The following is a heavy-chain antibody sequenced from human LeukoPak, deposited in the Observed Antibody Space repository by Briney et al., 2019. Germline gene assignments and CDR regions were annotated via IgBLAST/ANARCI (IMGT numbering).Heavy chain of an antibody. Sequence: ASVKVSCKVSGYTFTDYYIHWVRQAPGQGLEWMGWVNPSSGGTRYLQKSQGRVTMTRDTSISTAYMELSRLTSDDTAVYYCARKSQGALHYWGQGALVTVSS. V-gene: IGHV1-2*02. CDR2: VNPSSGGT. J-gene: IGHJ4*02. CDR1: GYTFTDYY. CDR3: ARKSQGALHY. D-gene: IGHD3-16*01.